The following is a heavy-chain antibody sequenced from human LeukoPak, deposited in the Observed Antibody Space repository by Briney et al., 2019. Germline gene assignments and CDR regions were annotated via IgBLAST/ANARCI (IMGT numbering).Heavy chain of an antibody. CDR1: GGSISSGDYY. CDR2: IYYSGST. D-gene: IGHD3-3*01. J-gene: IGHJ5*02. V-gene: IGHV4-30-4*08. CDR3: ASHYYDFWSGYFQTGFDP. Sequence: SETLSLTCTVSGGSISSGDYYWSWIRQPPGKGLEWIGYIYYSGSTYYNPSLKSRVTISVDTSKNQFSLKLSSVTAADTAVYYCASHYYDFWSGYFQTGFDPWGQGTLVTVSS.